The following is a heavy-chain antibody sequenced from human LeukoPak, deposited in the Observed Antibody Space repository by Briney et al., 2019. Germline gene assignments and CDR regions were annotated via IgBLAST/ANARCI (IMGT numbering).Heavy chain of an antibody. J-gene: IGHJ4*02. V-gene: IGHV4-39*07. CDR2: IYYSGST. Sequence: SETLSLTCTVSGGSLSSSSYYWGWLRQPPGKGLEGIGSIYYSGSTYYNPSLKSRVTISVDTSKNQFSLTLSSVTAADTAVYYCARLSTNYYDPGWGQGTLVTVSS. D-gene: IGHD3-22*01. CDR1: GGSLSSSSYY. CDR3: ARLSTNYYDPG.